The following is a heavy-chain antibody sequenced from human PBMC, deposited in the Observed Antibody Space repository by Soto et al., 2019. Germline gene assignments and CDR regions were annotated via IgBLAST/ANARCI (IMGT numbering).Heavy chain of an antibody. CDR2: IGGYKGNT. Sequence: QVQLVQSGAEVREPGASVKVSCKASGYTFTNYGVSWVRQAPGQGLEWMGWIGGYKGNTNYAQQLQCRVTLTTDTSTSTAYIELSSLRSDDTAVYYCAPHTWDTGMPSGYWGQGTLVTVSS. CDR1: GYTFTNYG. V-gene: IGHV1-18*01. D-gene: IGHD5-18*01. CDR3: APHTWDTGMPSGY. J-gene: IGHJ4*02.